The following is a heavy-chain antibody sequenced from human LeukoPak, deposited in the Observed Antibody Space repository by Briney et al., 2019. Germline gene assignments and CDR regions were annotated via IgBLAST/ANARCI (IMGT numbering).Heavy chain of an antibody. CDR3: ARADRLHGGPYLIGP. Sequence: ASVKVSCKTSGYSFTDYYMHWVRQAPGQGLEWMGRINPNSGGTSSAQKFQGRVTMTRDTSITTVYMEVSWLTSDDTAIYYCARADRLHGGPYLIGPWGQGALVTVSS. D-gene: IGHD2-21*01. CDR1: GYSFTDYY. CDR2: INPNSGGT. V-gene: IGHV1-2*06. J-gene: IGHJ5*02.